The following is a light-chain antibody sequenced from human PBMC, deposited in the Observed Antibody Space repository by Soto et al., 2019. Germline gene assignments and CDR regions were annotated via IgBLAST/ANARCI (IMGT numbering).Light chain of an antibody. V-gene: IGKV3-20*01. J-gene: IGKJ4*01. CDR2: GAS. CDR1: QSVGSSY. CDR3: QQYDSSAGLT. Sequence: EIVLTQSPGTLSLSPGERATLSCRASQSVGSSYLAWYQQKPGQAPRLLIYGASSRATGIPDRFSGSGSGTDFTLTISRLEPEDFAVYYCQQYDSSAGLTFGGGTKVDIK.